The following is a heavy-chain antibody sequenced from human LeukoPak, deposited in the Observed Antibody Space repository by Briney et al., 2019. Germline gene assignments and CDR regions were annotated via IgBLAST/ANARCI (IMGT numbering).Heavy chain of an antibody. CDR3: ARDGYSSSWYVF. CDR2: ISSSGSTI. Sequence: GGSLRLSCAASGFTFSSYEMNWVRLAPGKGLEWVSYISSSGSTIYYADSVKGRFTISRDNAKNSLYLQMNSLRAGDTAVYYCARDGYSSSWYVFWGQGTLVTVSS. D-gene: IGHD6-13*01. V-gene: IGHV3-48*03. J-gene: IGHJ4*02. CDR1: GFTFSSYE.